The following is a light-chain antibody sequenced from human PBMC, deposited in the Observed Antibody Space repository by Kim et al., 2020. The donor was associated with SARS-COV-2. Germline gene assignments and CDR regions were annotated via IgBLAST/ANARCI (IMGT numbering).Light chain of an antibody. Sequence: QLVLTQSPSASASLGASVKLTCTLSSEHSHYAIAWHQQQPERGPRYLMKLNSDGTHTKGDGIPDRFSGSSSGAERYLTISSLQSEDEADYYCQTWGTGNHWVFGGGTQLTVL. CDR3: QTWGTGNHWV. V-gene: IGLV4-69*02. J-gene: IGLJ3*02. CDR2: LNSDGTH. CDR1: SEHSHYA.